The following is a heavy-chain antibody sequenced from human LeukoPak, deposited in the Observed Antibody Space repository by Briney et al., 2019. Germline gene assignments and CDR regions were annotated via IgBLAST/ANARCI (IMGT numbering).Heavy chain of an antibody. D-gene: IGHD3-3*01. CDR2: IYHSGRT. CDR1: GGSFSGYY. Sequence: SETLSPTSAVYGGSFSGYYWSWIRQPPGKGLEWSGIIYHSGRTDYNPSLKSRVTISEDTSKNQFSLKLSSVTAADTAVYYCARAFRGIFGVFEAFDIWGQGTLVTVSS. J-gene: IGHJ3*02. CDR3: ARAFRGIFGVFEAFDI. V-gene: IGHV4-34*01.